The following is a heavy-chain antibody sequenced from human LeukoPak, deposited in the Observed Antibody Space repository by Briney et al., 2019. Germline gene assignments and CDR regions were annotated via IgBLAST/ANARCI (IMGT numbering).Heavy chain of an antibody. V-gene: IGHV3-48*03. Sequence: GSLRLSCAASGFTFSSYEMNWARQAPGKGLEWVSYILNSGTTTYHADSVKGRFTISRDNAKKSLYLQMNSLRAEDTGVYYCARGPPDYWGQGILVTVSS. J-gene: IGHJ4*02. CDR3: ARGPPDY. CDR1: GFTFSSYE. CDR2: ILNSGTTT.